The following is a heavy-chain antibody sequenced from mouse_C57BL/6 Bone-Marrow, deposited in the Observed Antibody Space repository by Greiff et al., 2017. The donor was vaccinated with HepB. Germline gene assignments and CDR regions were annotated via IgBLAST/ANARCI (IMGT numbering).Heavy chain of an antibody. J-gene: IGHJ1*03. CDR3: TRVRIYYYCSSYWYFDV. CDR1: GFTFSSYA. D-gene: IGHD1-1*01. Sequence: EVQGVESGEGLVKPGGSLKLSCAASGFTFSSYAMSWVRQTPEKRLEWVAYISSGGDYIYYADTVKGRFTISRDNARNTLYLQMSSLKSEDTAMYYCTRVRIYYYCSSYWYFDVWGTGTTVTVSS. V-gene: IGHV5-9-1*02. CDR2: ISSGGDYI.